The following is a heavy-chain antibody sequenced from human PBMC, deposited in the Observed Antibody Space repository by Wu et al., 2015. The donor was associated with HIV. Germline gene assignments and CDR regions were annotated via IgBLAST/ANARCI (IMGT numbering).Heavy chain of an antibody. CDR3: ARGSSGYCSGGSCYYSKVWVDY. CDR2: INPSGGST. J-gene: IGHJ4*02. V-gene: IGHV1-46*01. CDR1: GYTFTSYY. Sequence: QVQLVQSGAEVKKPGASVKVSCKASGYTFTSYYMHWVRQAPGQGLEWMGIINPSGGSTSYAQKFQGRVTMTRDTSTSTVYMELSSLRSEDTAVYYCARGSSGYCSGGSCYYSKVWVDYWGQGTLVTVSS. D-gene: IGHD2-15*01.